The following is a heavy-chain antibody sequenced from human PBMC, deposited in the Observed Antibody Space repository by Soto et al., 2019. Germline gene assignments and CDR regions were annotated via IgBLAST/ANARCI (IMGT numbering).Heavy chain of an antibody. CDR3: AREILRFRKYSGMDV. CDR2: TYYRSKWYN. J-gene: IGHJ6*02. CDR1: GDSVSSNSAA. Sequence: PXQTLSLTCVISGDSVSSNSAAWNWIRQSPSRGLEWLGRTYYRSKWYNDYAVSVKSRITINPDTSKNQFSLQLNSVTPEDTAVYYCAREILRFRKYSGMDVWGQGNTVTVSS. V-gene: IGHV6-1*01. D-gene: IGHD3-3*01.